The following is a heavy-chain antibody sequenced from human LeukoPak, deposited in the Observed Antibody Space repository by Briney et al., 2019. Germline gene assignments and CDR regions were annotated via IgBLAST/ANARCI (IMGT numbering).Heavy chain of an antibody. CDR2: IYYSGST. Sequence: KPSETLSLTCTVSGGSISSSSYYWSWIRQPPGKGLKWIGYIYYSGSTNYNPSLKSRVTISVDTSKNQFSLKLSSVTAADTAVYYCARSVYGSGELVYWGQGTLVTVSS. CDR1: GGSISSSSYY. D-gene: IGHD3-10*01. J-gene: IGHJ4*02. CDR3: ARSVYGSGELVY. V-gene: IGHV4-61*01.